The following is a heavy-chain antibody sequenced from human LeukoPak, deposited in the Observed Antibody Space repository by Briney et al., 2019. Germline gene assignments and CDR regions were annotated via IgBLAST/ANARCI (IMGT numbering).Heavy chain of an antibody. D-gene: IGHD5-24*01. V-gene: IGHV4-34*01. Sequence: SETLSLTCVVYGGSFSGYYWSWIRQPPGKGLEWIGEINHSGSTNYNPSLKSRVTISVDTSKNQFSLKLSSVTAADTAVYYCARGRERDGYPTNFDYGGQGTLVTVSS. J-gene: IGHJ4*02. CDR3: ARGRERDGYPTNFDY. CDR2: INHSGST. CDR1: GGSFSGYY.